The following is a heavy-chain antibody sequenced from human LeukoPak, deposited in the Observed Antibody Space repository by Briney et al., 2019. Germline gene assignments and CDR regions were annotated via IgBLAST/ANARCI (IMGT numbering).Heavy chain of an antibody. V-gene: IGHV1-18*01. D-gene: IGHD3-3*01. CDR1: GYTFTSYG. Sequence: GASVKVSCKASGYTFTSYGISWVRQAPGQGLEWMGWISAYNGNTNYAQKLQGRVTMTTDTSTSTAYMELRSLRSDDTAVYYCARVGPPLYDFWSGYLLVVDYWGQGTLVTVSS. CDR3: ARVGPPLYDFWSGYLLVVDY. CDR2: ISAYNGNT. J-gene: IGHJ4*02.